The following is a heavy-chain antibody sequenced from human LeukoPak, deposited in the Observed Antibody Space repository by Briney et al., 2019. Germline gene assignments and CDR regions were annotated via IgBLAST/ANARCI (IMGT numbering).Heavy chain of an antibody. CDR1: GGSISSNSYY. J-gene: IGHJ4*02. V-gene: IGHV4-39*07. D-gene: IGHD3-22*01. CDR3: ARGTFDSSGYYLFDY. Sequence: PSETLSLTCTVSGGSISSNSYYWAWVRQPPGKGLEWIGTIYHGGITSYNPSLKSRITFSRDTSKNQFSLTLSSVTAADTAVYYCARGTFDSSGYYLFDYWGQGTLVTVSS. CDR2: IYHGGIT.